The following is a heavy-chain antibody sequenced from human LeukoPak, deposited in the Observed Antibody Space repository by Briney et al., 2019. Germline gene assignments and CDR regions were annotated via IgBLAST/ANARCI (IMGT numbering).Heavy chain of an antibody. D-gene: IGHD5-18*01. CDR2: ISGSGGST. CDR1: GFNFGDYA. CDR3: ARAVDTAMYDY. Sequence: PGGSLRLSCAASGFNFGDYAIHWVRQAPGKGLEWVSAISGSGGSTYYADSVKGRFTISRDNSKNTLYLQMNSLRAEDTAVYYCARAVDTAMYDYWGQGTLVTVSS. V-gene: IGHV3-23*01. J-gene: IGHJ4*02.